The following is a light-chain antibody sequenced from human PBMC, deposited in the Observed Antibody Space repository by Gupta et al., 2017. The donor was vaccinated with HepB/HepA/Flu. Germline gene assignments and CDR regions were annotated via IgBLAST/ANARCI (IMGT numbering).Light chain of an antibody. CDR1: SANIVSNT. CDR2: GKN. V-gene: IGLV1-44*01. CDR3: ASWDDSLKGRV. J-gene: IGLJ2*01. Sequence: QSVLTQPPSASGTPGQRVTISCSGGSANIVSNTVHRYQHLPGVAPKLLTYGKNQRPSGVPDRFSGSTSGTSASLAISGLQSEDEADYYCASWDDSLKGRVFGGGTKLTVL.